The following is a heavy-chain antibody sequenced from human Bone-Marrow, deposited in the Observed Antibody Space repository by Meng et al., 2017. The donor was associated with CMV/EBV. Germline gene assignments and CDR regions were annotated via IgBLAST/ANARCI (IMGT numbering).Heavy chain of an antibody. CDR3: AREVAPWSYYYGMDV. Sequence: SETLSLTCTVSGGSISSSSYYWGWIRQPPGKGLEWIGYIYYSGSTNYNPSLKSRVTISVDTSKNQFSLKLSSVTAADTAVYYCAREVAPWSYYYGMDVWGQGTTVTVSS. CDR2: IYYSGST. J-gene: IGHJ6*02. CDR1: GGSISSSSYY. V-gene: IGHV4-61*01. D-gene: IGHD2-21*01.